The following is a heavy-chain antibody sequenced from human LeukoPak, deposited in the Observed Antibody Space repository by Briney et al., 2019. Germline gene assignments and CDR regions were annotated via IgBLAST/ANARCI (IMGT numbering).Heavy chain of an antibody. CDR2: IKSKTDGGTT. D-gene: IGHD5-18*01. J-gene: IGHJ4*02. CDR1: GFTFSNAW. V-gene: IGHV3-15*01. CDR3: TTDRGYSYGYHY. Sequence: GGSLRLSCAASGFTFSNAWMSWVRQAPGKGLEWVGRIKSKTDGGTTDYAAPVKGRFTISRDDSKNTLYLQMNSLKTEDTAVYYCTTDRGYSYGYHYWGQGTLVTVSS.